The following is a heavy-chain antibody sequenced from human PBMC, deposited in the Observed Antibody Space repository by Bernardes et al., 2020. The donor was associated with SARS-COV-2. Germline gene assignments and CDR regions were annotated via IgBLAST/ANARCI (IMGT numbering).Heavy chain of an antibody. CDR2: MYYGGTS. CDR3: ARLASSGWFLDY. D-gene: IGHD6-19*01. J-gene: IGHJ4*02. Sequence: SESLHLTCTGSGGSISSSDYYWGWHPQPPGKGLEWIGCMYYGGTSYYNPSLRSRISISVETSKNQFSLEESSVTAADTAVYYCARLASSGWFLDYWGQVTLVTVSS. CDR1: GGSISSSDYY. V-gene: IGHV4-39*01.